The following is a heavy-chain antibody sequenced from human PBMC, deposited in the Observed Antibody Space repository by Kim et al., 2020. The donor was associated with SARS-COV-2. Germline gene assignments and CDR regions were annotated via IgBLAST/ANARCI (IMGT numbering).Heavy chain of an antibody. CDR3: ARNPGGMDV. CDR2: IYPSSGST. Sequence: ASVKVSCKASGYTFTSYYIHWVRQAPGQGLEWMGVIYPSSGSTTYAQKFQGRVTMTRDTSTSSVYMELSSLRSEDTAVYYCARNPGGMDVWGQGTTVTVSS. J-gene: IGHJ6*02. CDR1: GYTFTSYY. V-gene: IGHV1-46*01.